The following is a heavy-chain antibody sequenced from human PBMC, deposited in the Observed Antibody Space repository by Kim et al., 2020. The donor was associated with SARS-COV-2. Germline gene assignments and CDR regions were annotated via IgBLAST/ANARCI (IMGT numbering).Heavy chain of an antibody. CDR3: ARGVAVAGGASFDY. CDR1: GGSISSYY. CDR2: IYYSGST. V-gene: IGHV4-59*01. J-gene: IGHJ4*02. Sequence: SETLSLTCTVSGGSISSYYWSWIRQPPGKGLEWIGYIYYSGSTNYNPSLKSRVTISVDTSKNQFSLKLSSVTAADTAVYYCARGVAVAGGASFDYWGQGTLVTVSS. D-gene: IGHD6-19*01.